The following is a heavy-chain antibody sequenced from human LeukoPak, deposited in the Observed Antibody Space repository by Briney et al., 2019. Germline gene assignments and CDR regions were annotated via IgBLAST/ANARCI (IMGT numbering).Heavy chain of an antibody. V-gene: IGHV3-7*01. CDR1: GFTFSSYW. Sequence: GGSLRLSCVASGFTFSSYWMGWVRQAPGKGLEWVANIQQDGSEIFYVDSVKGRFTISRDNAKNSLYLQMNSLRAEDTAVYYCARSEWFGEVYFDYWGQGTLVTVSS. J-gene: IGHJ4*02. D-gene: IGHD3-10*01. CDR3: ARSEWFGEVYFDY. CDR2: IQQDGSEI.